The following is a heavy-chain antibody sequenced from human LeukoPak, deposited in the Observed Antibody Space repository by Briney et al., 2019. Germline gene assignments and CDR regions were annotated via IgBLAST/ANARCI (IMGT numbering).Heavy chain of an antibody. CDR1: GFTFSDYY. CDR3: APGSTGGSRGSWFDP. CDR2: ISGSSTYT. J-gene: IGHJ5*02. V-gene: IGHV3-11*06. Sequence: GGSLRLSCAASGFTFSDYYMSWIRQAPGKGLEWVSYISGSSTYTKYADSVKGRFTISRDNAQNSLYLQMNSLRAEDTAVYHCAPGSTGGSRGSWFDPWGQGTLVTVSS. D-gene: IGHD1-26*01.